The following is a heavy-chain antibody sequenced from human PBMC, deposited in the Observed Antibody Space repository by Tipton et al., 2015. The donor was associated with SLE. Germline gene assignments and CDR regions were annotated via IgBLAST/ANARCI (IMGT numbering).Heavy chain of an antibody. CDR3: TRWTVGTISDY. D-gene: IGHD2-21*02. CDR2: ISHVGNT. CDR1: VGSLTSSSHY. V-gene: IGHV4-39*07. J-gene: IGHJ4*02. Sequence: TLSLTCTVSVGSLTSSSHYWGWIRQPPGKGLEWVGTISHVGNTYYTPSLKSRVTISADTSKNQFSLKLSSVTAADTAVYYCTRWTVGTISDYWGQGTLVTVSS.